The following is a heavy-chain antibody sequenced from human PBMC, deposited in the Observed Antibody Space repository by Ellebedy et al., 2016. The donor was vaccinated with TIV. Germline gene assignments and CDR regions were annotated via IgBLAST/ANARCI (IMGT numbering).Heavy chain of an antibody. CDR3: ASTRHYGVDYYYGMDV. CDR1: GYSFTSYW. V-gene: IGHV5-51*01. J-gene: IGHJ6*02. Sequence: GESLKISCKGSGYSFTSYWIGWVRQMPGKGLEWMGIIYPGDSDTRYSPSFQGQVTISADKSITTAYLQWSSLKASDTAMYYCASTRHYGVDYYYGMDVWGQGTTVTVSS. CDR2: IYPGDSDT. D-gene: IGHD4-17*01.